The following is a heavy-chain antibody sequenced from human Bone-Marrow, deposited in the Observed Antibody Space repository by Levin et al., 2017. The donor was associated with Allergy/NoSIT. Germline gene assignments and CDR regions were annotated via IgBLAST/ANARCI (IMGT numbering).Heavy chain of an antibody. J-gene: IGHJ3*02. D-gene: IGHD2/OR15-2a*01. V-gene: IGHV1-2*06. CDR2: INPITGGT. Sequence: ASVKVSCRASGYTLTGHQMHWVRQAPGQGLEWMGRINPITGGTVSAQRFQGRVTMTRATSISTAYMELSDLRSDDTAVYYCAREQDPSWVSGTTYERDLDAFDIWGQGTKVTVSS. CDR3: AREQDPSWVSGTTYERDLDAFDI. CDR1: GYTLTGHQ.